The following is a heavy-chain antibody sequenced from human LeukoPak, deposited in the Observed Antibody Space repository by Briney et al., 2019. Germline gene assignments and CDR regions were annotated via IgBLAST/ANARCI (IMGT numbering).Heavy chain of an antibody. Sequence: GGSLRLSCAASVFTFSNYCMSWVRQAPWKGLEWVLGISGSGGSTDFADSVKGRFSISRDNSKNTLYLHMNSLRAEDTAIYYCAKDPSCSGGYCYFDYWGQGTLVTVSS. J-gene: IGHJ4*02. V-gene: IGHV3-23*01. CDR1: VFTFSNYC. D-gene: IGHD2-15*01. CDR3: AKDPSCSGGYCYFDY. CDR2: ISGSGGST.